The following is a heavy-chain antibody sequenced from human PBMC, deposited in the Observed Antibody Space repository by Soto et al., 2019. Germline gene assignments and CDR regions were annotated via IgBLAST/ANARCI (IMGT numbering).Heavy chain of an antibody. CDR2: VSYTGTT. J-gene: IGHJ4*02. CDR3: VRTDEDYGHFDH. V-gene: IGHV4-59*02. D-gene: IGHD3-16*01. Sequence: SGTRSLTFTVYGDSVSSYYWSLIRQPPGKGLEWIGYVSYTGTTNYNPSLKSRVTISVDTSKDHFSLKLTSVTAADTALYYCVRTDEDYGHFDHWGQGTMVTVSS. CDR1: GDSVSSYY.